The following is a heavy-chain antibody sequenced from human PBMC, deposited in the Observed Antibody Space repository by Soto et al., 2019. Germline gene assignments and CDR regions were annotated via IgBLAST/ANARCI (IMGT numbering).Heavy chain of an antibody. CDR2: ISYDGSNK. D-gene: IGHD3-10*01. Sequence: ESVGGVVQPGRSLRLSCAASGFTFSSYAMHWVRQAPGKGLEWVAVISYDGSNKYYADSVKGRFTISRDNSKNTLYLQMNSLRAEDTAVYYCARDFSMVRGVPDYWGQGTLVTVSS. CDR3: ARDFSMVRGVPDY. J-gene: IGHJ4*02. V-gene: IGHV3-30-3*01. CDR1: GFTFSSYA.